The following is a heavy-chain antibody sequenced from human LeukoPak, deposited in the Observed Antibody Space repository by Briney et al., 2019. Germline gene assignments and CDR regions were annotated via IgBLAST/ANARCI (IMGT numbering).Heavy chain of an antibody. Sequence: PGGSLRLSCAASGFTFSNAWMSWVRQAPGKGLEWVGRIKSKTDGGTTDYAAPVKGRFTISRDDSKNTLYLQMNSLKTEDTAVYYCTTGVYRAGYYYMDVWGKGTTVTVSS. V-gene: IGHV3-15*01. D-gene: IGHD6-19*01. CDR3: TTGVYRAGYYYMDV. CDR1: GFTFSNAW. CDR2: IKSKTDGGTT. J-gene: IGHJ6*03.